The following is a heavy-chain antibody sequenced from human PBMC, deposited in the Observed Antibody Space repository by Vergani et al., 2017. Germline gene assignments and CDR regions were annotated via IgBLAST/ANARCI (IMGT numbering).Heavy chain of an antibody. CDR1: GGSVRTSIGYY. D-gene: IGHD6-13*01. Sequence: QMQLQESGPGLVKPSQTLSLSYTVSGGSVRTSIGYYWTWIRQPAGKTLEWIGEIFSSGTTNYNPSFKNRVTMSVDTSKNQFSLKLNSVTAADTAVYYCARGSRAEGGSGPDKWGQGTLVTVSS. J-gene: IGHJ4*02. CDR3: ARGSRAEGGSGPDK. V-gene: IGHV4-61*02. CDR2: IFSSGTT.